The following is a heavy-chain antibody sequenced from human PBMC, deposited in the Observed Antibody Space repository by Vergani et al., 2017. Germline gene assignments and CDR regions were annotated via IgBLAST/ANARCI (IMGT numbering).Heavy chain of an antibody. J-gene: IGHJ4*02. CDR3: ASKRGACRAAYCHSYDF. CDR1: DDSVISTDYH. V-gene: IGHV4-39*01. Sequence: QVQLQESGPGLVKPSETLSLTCTVSDDSVISTDYHWGWIRQPPGKGLELIWSMDYSGSTSYNPSLESRISISFETPKNQFSLRLTSVTAADTAVYYCASKRGACRAAYCHSYDFWGPGTLVGVSS. CDR2: MDYSGST. D-gene: IGHD2-15*01.